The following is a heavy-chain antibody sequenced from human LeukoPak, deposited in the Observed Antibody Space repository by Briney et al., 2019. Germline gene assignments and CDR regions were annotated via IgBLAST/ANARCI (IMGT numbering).Heavy chain of an antibody. V-gene: IGHV4-38-2*02. D-gene: IGHD5-24*01. Sequence: PSETLSLTCTVSGYSISSGYYWGWIRQPPGKGLEWIGSIYYSGSTYYNPSLKSRVTISVDTSKNQFSLKLSSVTAADTAVYYCSGDLDIWGQGTMVTVSS. CDR3: SGDLDI. CDR1: GYSISSGYY. J-gene: IGHJ3*02. CDR2: IYYSGST.